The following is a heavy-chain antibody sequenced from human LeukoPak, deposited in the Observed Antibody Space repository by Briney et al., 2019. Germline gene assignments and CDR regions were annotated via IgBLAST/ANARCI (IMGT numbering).Heavy chain of an antibody. CDR3: AKEGVAVAGLGLYCFDY. CDR1: GFTFDDYA. D-gene: IGHD6-19*01. J-gene: IGHJ4*02. CDR2: ISWNSGSI. V-gene: IGHV3-9*03. Sequence: PGRSLRLSCAASGFTFDDYAMHWVRQAPGKGLEWVSGISWNSGSIGYADSVKGRFTISRDNAKNSLYLQMNSLRAEDMALYYCAKEGVAVAGLGLYCFDYWGQGTLVTVSS.